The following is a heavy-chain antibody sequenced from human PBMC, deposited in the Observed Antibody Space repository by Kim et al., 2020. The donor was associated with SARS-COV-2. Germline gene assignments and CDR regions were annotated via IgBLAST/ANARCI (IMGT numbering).Heavy chain of an antibody. CDR3: VKGAWLDY. J-gene: IGHJ4*02. CDR1: GFSFGTFD. D-gene: IGHD5-12*01. CDR2: IKRPDDSA. Sequence: GGSLRLSCVASGFSFGTFDMSWVRQAPGKGLKWVSVIKRPDDSAYYAESVKGRFTVSRDSVRNTLYLQMNSLRVDDTAVYYCVKGAWLDYWGPGTLVTVSS. V-gene: IGHV3-23*01.